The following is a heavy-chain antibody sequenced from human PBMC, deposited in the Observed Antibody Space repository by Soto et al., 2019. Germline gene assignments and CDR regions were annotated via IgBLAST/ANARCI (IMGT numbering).Heavy chain of an antibody. CDR3: ARVPGFPHYYYGMDV. Sequence: GVSRILSCTGSGVHFYDFAINWIRPAPGKGLEWVAVISYDGSNKYYADSVKGRFTISRDNSKNTLYLQMNSLRAEDTAVYYCARVPGFPHYYYGMDVWGQGTTVTVS. J-gene: IGHJ6*02. CDR1: GVHFYDFA. V-gene: IGHV3-30-3*01. CDR2: ISYDGSNK.